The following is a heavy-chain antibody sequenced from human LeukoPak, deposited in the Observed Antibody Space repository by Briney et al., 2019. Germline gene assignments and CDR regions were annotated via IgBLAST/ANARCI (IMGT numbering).Heavy chain of an antibody. CDR2: ISGSGGGT. Sequence: PGGSLRLSCAVSGITLSNYGMSLVRQAPGKGLEWVAGISGSGGGTNYADSVKGRFTISRDNPKNTLYLQMNGLRAEDTAVYFCAKRGVVIRVILVGFHKEAYYFDSWGQGALVTVSS. CDR3: AKRGVVIRVILVGFHKEAYYFDS. V-gene: IGHV3-23*01. J-gene: IGHJ4*02. D-gene: IGHD3-22*01. CDR1: GITLSNYG.